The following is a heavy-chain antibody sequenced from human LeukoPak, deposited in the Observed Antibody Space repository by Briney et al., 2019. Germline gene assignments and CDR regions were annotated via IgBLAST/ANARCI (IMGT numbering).Heavy chain of an antibody. CDR3: ARGMKLERGAFDI. CDR1: GGSISSYY. V-gene: IGHV4-59*01. Sequence: PSETLSLTCTVSGGSISSYYWSWIRQPPGKGLEWIGYIYYSGNTNYNPSLKSRVTISLDTSKNQFSLKLSSVTAADTAVYYCARGMKLERGAFDIWGQGTMVTVSS. D-gene: IGHD1-1*01. CDR2: IYYSGNT. J-gene: IGHJ3*02.